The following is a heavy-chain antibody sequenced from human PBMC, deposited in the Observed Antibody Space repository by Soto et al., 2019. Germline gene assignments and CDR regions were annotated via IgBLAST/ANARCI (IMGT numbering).Heavy chain of an antibody. J-gene: IGHJ5*02. Sequence: LQLQESGSGLVQPSQTLSLTCALSGGSVTMSSFSWAWVRQPPGRGLQWIGYISHSGATSSDPPLKSRVTRSRDRAKNQCSLKLTSVTAADTAVYYCASLYYYGSWLDPWGQGTLVTVSS. CDR2: ISHSGAT. CDR3: ASLYYYGSWLDP. D-gene: IGHD1-26*01. V-gene: IGHV4-30-2*01. CDR1: GGSVTMSSFS.